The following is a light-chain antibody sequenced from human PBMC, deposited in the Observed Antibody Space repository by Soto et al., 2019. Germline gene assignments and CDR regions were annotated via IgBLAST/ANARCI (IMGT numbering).Light chain of an antibody. CDR3: SSYAGSNIV. Sequence: QSVLTQPPSASGSPGQSVTISCTGTSSDVGGYNYVSWYQQHPGKAPKLMIYDVNKRPSGVPDRFSGSKSGNTASVTVSGLQAEDEADYYCSSYAGSNIVFGGGTKVTVL. V-gene: IGLV2-8*01. CDR2: DVN. J-gene: IGLJ2*01. CDR1: SSDVGGYNY.